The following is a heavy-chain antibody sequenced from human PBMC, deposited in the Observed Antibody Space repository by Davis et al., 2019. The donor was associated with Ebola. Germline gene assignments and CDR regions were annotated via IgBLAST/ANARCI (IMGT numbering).Heavy chain of an antibody. D-gene: IGHD3-16*01. V-gene: IGHV1-69*04. CDR1: GYTFTSYG. J-gene: IGHJ6*02. CDR2: IIPILGIA. Sequence: SVKVSCKASGYTFTSYGISWVRQAPGQGLEWMGRIIPILGIANYAQKFQGRVTITADKSTSTAYMELSSLRSEDTAVYYCARAEPALRPFWAVWGYYGMDVWGQGTTVTVSS. CDR3: ARAEPALRPFWAVWGYYGMDV.